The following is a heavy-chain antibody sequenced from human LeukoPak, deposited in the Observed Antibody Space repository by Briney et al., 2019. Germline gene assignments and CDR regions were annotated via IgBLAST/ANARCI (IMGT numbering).Heavy chain of an antibody. J-gene: IGHJ3*02. Sequence: PGGSLRLSCAASGFTFSSYAMHWVRQAPGKGLEWVAVISYDGSNKYYADSVKGRFTISRDNSKNTLYPQMNSLRAEDTAVYYCAKSHTMIVVVGAFDIWGQGTMVTVSS. D-gene: IGHD3-22*01. V-gene: IGHV3-30-3*02. CDR2: ISYDGSNK. CDR1: GFTFSSYA. CDR3: AKSHTMIVVVGAFDI.